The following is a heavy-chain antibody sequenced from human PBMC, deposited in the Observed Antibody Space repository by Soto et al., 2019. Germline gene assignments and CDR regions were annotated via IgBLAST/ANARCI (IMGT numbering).Heavy chain of an antibody. V-gene: IGHV1-3*01. CDR3: ARNLMDYDILTGYYMAYYFGY. CDR1: GYTFTSYA. J-gene: IGHJ4*02. D-gene: IGHD3-9*01. CDR2: INAGNGNT. Sequence: QVQLVQSGAEVKKPGASVKVSCKASGYTFTSYAMHWVRQAPGQRLEWMGWINAGNGNTKYSQNFQGRVTITRDTSATTAYMELSSLRSEDTAVYYCARNLMDYDILTGYYMAYYFGYWCQGTLVTVSS.